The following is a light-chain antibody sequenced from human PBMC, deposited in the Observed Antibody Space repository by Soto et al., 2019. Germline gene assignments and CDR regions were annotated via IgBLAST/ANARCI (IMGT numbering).Light chain of an antibody. CDR2: ATD. CDR1: PSSFRSES. J-gene: IGLJ3*02. CDR3: AAWDGSLRGRV. V-gene: IGLV1-47*01. Sequence: QSVLTQPPSASGAPGQTVTISCSGRPSSFRSESGCWYRHIPETAPKLIIYATDQRPSGVPDRFSGFKSVTSASLAISGLRAEDEADYYCAAWDGSLRGRVFGGGTKLTVL.